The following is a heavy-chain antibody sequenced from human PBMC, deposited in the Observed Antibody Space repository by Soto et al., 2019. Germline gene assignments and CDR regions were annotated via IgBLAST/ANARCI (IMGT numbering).Heavy chain of an antibody. Sequence: QVQLVQSGAEVRQPASSVKVSCKTSGGTFSSYAISWVRQAPGQGLEWMGGIVPIVDTSTYAQKFQGRVTITAAESTSTVYMELSSLRSDDTAVYDCVRVVAIPGYPDNWGQGTLVTVSS. CDR2: IVPIVDTS. D-gene: IGHD5-12*01. V-gene: IGHV1-69*12. CDR3: VRVVAIPGYPDN. CDR1: GGTFSSYA. J-gene: IGHJ4*02.